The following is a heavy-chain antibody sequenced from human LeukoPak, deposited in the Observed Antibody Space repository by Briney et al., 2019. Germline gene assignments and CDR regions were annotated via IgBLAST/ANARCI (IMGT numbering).Heavy chain of an antibody. CDR3: ARWGIVVVVAATDARGFDP. CDR1: GYTFTGYY. D-gene: IGHD2-15*01. V-gene: IGHV1-2*02. Sequence: ASVKVSCKASGYTFTGYYMHWLRQAPGQGLEWMGWINPNSGGTNYAQKFQGRVTMTRDTSISTAYMELNRLRSDDTAVYYCARWGIVVVVAATDARGFDPWGQGTLVTVSS. CDR2: INPNSGGT. J-gene: IGHJ5*02.